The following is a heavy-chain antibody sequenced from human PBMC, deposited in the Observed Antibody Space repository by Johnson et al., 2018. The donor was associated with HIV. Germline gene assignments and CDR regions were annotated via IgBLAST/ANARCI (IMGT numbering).Heavy chain of an antibody. V-gene: IGHV3-30*18. CDR3: AKSPAKDHGGNSGAFAI. CDR2: ISYDGSNK. CDR1: GFTFSSYA. J-gene: IGHJ3*02. D-gene: IGHD4-23*01. Sequence: QVQLVESGGGVVQPGRSLRLSCAASGFTFSSYAMHWVHQAPGKGLEWVAVISYDGSNKYYADSVKGRFTISRDNSKNMLYLQMNSLRAEDTAIYYCAKSPAKDHGGNSGAFAIWGQGTMVTVSS.